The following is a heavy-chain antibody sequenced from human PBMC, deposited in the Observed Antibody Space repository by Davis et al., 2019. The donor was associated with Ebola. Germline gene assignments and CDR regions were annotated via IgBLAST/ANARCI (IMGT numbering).Heavy chain of an antibody. J-gene: IGHJ3*02. CDR2: ISCGSGAI. CDR3: ARGHQWVFDI. Sequence: GESLKISCAASRFTFSDYSMNWVRQAPGKGLEWVSYISCGSGAIYYAASVKGRFAISRDNAKNSLFLQMNSLRDEDTAVYYCARGHQWVFDIWGQGTMVTVSS. V-gene: IGHV3-48*02. D-gene: IGHD2-8*01. CDR1: RFTFSDYS.